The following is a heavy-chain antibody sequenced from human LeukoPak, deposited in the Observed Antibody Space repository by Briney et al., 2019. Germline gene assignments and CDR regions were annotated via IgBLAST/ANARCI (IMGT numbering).Heavy chain of an antibody. CDR1: GGSISIYS. CDR2: IYYSGST. D-gene: IGHD1-26*01. V-gene: IGHV4-59*08. CDR3: ARQGAGVPFDY. J-gene: IGHJ4*02. Sequence: SETLSLTCTASGGSISIYSWSCRRQPPGKGLEWIGYIYYSGSTNYNPSLKSRVTISVDTSKNQFSLKLSSVTAADTAVYYCARQGAGVPFDYWGRGTLVTVSS.